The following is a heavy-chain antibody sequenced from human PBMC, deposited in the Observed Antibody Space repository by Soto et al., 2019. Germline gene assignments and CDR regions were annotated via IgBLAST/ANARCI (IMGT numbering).Heavy chain of an antibody. CDR3: AKNQHAMAHDY. CDR1: VFPFSNYA. CDR2: ISSSGGST. D-gene: IGHD2-8*01. Sequence: QQGGSLRLSCAACVFPFSNYAMSWVRQAPGKGLEWVSSISSSGGSTDYADSVKGRFTISRDNSQNTLNLQMNSLRAEDTAIYFCAKNQHAMAHDYWGPGTLVTVSS. V-gene: IGHV3-23*01. J-gene: IGHJ4*02.